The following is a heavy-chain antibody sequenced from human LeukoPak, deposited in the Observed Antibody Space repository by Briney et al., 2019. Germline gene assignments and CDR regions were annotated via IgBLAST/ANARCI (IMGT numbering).Heavy chain of an antibody. CDR3: APPYCSGGSCQSGVFGY. CDR1: GFTFSDYH. Sequence: GGSLRLSCAASGFTFSDYHMNWIRQAPGKGLECISFLSSSGNTIEYADSVKGRFTISRDNAKSSLYLQMSSLRAEDTAVYYCAPPYCSGGSCQSGVFGYWGQGTLVTVSS. CDR2: LSSSGNTI. J-gene: IGHJ4*02. D-gene: IGHD2-15*01. V-gene: IGHV3-11*01.